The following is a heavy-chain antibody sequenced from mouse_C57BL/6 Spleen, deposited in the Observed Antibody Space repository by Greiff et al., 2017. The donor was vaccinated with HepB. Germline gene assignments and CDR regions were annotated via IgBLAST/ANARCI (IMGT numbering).Heavy chain of an antibody. J-gene: IGHJ2*01. CDR3: ARYDGRGY. CDR2: IDPSDSYT. V-gene: IGHV1-69*01. D-gene: IGHD2-3*01. CDR1: GYTFTSYW. Sequence: VQLQHPGAELVMPGASVKLSCKASGYTFTSYWMHWVKQRPGQGLEWIGEIDPSDSYTNYNQKFKGKSTLTVDKSSSTAYMQLSSLTSEDSAVYYCARYDGRGYWGQGTTLTVSS.